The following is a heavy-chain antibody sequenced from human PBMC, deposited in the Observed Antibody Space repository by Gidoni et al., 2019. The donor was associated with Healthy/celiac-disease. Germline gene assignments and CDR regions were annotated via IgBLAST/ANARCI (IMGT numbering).Heavy chain of an antibody. CDR1: GYTLTELS. CDR2: FDPEEGET. J-gene: IGHJ5*02. V-gene: IGHV1-24*01. D-gene: IGHD5-18*01. Sequence: VPLAQSGAEVKKPGACVKVSCKVSGYTLTELSMHWVRQAPGKGLEWMGGFDPEEGETIYAQKCQGRVTMTEDTSTDTAYMELGSLRAEDTAVYYCATSGGYSYGCLFGGWFDPWGQGTLVTVSS. CDR3: ATSGGYSYGCLFGGWFDP.